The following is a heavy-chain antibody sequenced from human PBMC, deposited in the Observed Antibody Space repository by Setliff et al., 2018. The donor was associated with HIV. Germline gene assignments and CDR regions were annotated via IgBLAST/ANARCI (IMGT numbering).Heavy chain of an antibody. CDR2: IHYTGST. D-gene: IGHD6-19*01. Sequence: SETLSLTCTVSGASISSHYWTWTRQPPGKGLEWIGNIHYTGSTNYNPSLKSRVTISGDSSKKQFSLVLSSVTAADTAVYYCARVPSSGWYGGHHYMDVWGKGATVTVSS. CDR3: ARVPSSGWYGGHHYMDV. J-gene: IGHJ6*03. V-gene: IGHV4-59*11. CDR1: GASISSHY.